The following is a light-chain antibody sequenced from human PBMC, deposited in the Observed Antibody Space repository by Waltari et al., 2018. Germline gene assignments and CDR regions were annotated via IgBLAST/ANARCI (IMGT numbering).Light chain of an antibody. CDR1: ESVSDS. J-gene: IGKJ2*01. CDR2: RAS. CDR3: QQYHSYMPAT. Sequence: DIQMTQSPSTLATSVGDRVTITCRASESVSDSLAWHQQKPGEAPKLLIYRASNLESGVPSRFSGSGSGTEFTLTISGLQPEDFASYYCQQYHSYMPATFGQGTKLEIK. V-gene: IGKV1-5*03.